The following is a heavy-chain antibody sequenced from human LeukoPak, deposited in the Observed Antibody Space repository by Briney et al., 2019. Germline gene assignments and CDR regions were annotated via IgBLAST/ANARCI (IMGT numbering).Heavy chain of an antibody. Sequence: PGGSLRLSCAASGFTFSSYWMHWVRRAPGKGLEWVSSISSSSSYIYYADSVKGRFTISRDNAKNSLYLQMNSLRAEDTAVYYCARGNWNALDYWGQGTLVTVSS. CDR3: ARGNWNALDY. V-gene: IGHV3-21*01. D-gene: IGHD1-20*01. CDR1: GFTFSSYW. CDR2: ISSSSSYI. J-gene: IGHJ4*02.